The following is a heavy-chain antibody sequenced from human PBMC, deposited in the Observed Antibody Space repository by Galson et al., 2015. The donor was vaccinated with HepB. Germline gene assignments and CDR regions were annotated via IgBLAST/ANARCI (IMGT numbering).Heavy chain of an antibody. CDR1: GYTFTTNG. CDR2: ISANSGNT. J-gene: IGHJ4*02. Sequence: QSGAEVKKPGASVRVSCKASGYTFTTNGISWVRQAPGQGLEWMGWISANSGNTKYAQNLQGRVTLTRDTSTSTAYLELRSLRSDDTAVYYCARDELGYCSGGSCYYPGDYWGQGTLVTVSS. D-gene: IGHD2-15*01. V-gene: IGHV1-18*04. CDR3: ARDELGYCSGGSCYYPGDY.